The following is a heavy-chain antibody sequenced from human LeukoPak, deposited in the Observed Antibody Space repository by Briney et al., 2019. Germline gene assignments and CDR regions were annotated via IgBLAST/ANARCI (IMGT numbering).Heavy chain of an antibody. Sequence: PSETLSLTCTVSGGSISSSSYYWGWIRQPPGKGLEWIGSIYYSGCTYYNPSLKSRVTISVDTSKNQFSLKLSSVTAADTAVYYCARGANVDYFDYWGQGTLVTVSS. J-gene: IGHJ4*02. CDR2: IYYSGCT. D-gene: IGHD4/OR15-4a*01. CDR3: ARGANVDYFDY. CDR1: GGSISSSSYY. V-gene: IGHV4-39*01.